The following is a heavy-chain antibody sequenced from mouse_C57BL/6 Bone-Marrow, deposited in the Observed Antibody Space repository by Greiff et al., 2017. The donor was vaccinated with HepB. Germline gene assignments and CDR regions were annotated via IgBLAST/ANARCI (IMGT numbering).Heavy chain of an antibody. CDR1: GFTFSDYG. CDR2: ISNLAYSI. J-gene: IGHJ3*01. Sequence: EVQGVESGGGLVQPGGSLKLSCAASGFTFSDYGMAWVRQAPRKGPEWVAFISNLAYSIYYADTVTGRFTISRENAKNTLYLEMISLWAEDTAMYYCAREGSTMVTTGWFAYWGQGTLVTVSA. D-gene: IGHD2-1*01. V-gene: IGHV5-15*01. CDR3: AREGSTMVTTGWFAY.